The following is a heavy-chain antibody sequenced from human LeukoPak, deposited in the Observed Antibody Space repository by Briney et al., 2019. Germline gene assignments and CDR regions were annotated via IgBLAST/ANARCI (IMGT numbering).Heavy chain of an antibody. CDR2: VYHSGNS. CDR1: GGSISSSSYY. V-gene: IGHV4-39*07. Sequence: SETLSLTCTVSGGSISSSSYYWGWIRQPPGKGLEWIGNVYHSGNSYYNPSLKSRVTISLDTPKNQVSLKLSSVTAADTAVYYCTSNLYSGSYYYAYWGQGILVTVSS. CDR3: TSNLYSGSYYYAY. D-gene: IGHD1-26*01. J-gene: IGHJ4*02.